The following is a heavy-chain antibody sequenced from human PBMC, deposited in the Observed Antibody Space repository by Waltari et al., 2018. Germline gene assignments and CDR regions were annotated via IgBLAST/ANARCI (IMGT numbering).Heavy chain of an antibody. D-gene: IGHD3-16*01. V-gene: IGHV3-48*03. J-gene: IGHJ6*03. CDR3: ARVGGYYYYYMDV. Sequence: EVQLVESGGGLVQPGGSLRLSCVASGFIFGSYEMIWVRQAPGKGLEWVSYITTSDRSIYYADSVKGRFTISRDNAKNSLYLQMNSLRAEDTAVYYCARVGGYYYYYMDVWGKGTTVTVSS. CDR1: GFIFGSYE. CDR2: ITTSDRSI.